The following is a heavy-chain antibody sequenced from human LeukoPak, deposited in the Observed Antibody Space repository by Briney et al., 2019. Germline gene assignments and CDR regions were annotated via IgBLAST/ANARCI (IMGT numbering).Heavy chain of an antibody. CDR1: GGSFSGYY. CDR2: IYYSGST. Sequence: PSETLSLTCAVYGGSFSGYYWSWIRQPPGKGLEWIGSIYYSGSTYYNPSLKSRVTISVDTSKNQFSLKLSSVTAADTAVYYCARQDIVVVPAAPIKRGGFDPWGQGTLVTVSS. V-gene: IGHV4-34*01. J-gene: IGHJ5*02. CDR3: ARQDIVVVPAAPIKRGGFDP. D-gene: IGHD2-2*01.